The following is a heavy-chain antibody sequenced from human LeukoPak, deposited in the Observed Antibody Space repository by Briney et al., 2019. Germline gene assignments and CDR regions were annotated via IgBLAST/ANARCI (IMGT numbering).Heavy chain of an antibody. CDR3: TTEGSNWNDGNYYYYGMDV. J-gene: IGHJ6*02. D-gene: IGHD1-1*01. Sequence: GGSLRLSCAASGFTFSSAWMSWVRQAPGKGLEWVGRIKSKTDGGTTDYAAPVKGRFTISRDDSKDTLYLQMNSLKTEDTAVYYCTTEGSNWNDGNYYYYGMDVWGQGTTVTVSS. CDR2: IKSKTDGGTT. CDR1: GFTFSSAW. V-gene: IGHV3-15*01.